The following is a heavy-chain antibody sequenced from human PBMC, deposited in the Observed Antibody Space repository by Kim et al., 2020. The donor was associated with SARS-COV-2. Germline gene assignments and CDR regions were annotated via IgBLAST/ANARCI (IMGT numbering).Heavy chain of an antibody. D-gene: IGHD3-10*01. Sequence: GGSLRLSCAASGFTFDDYAMHWVRQAPGKGLEWVSGISWNSGSIGYADSVEGRFTISRDNAKNSLYLQMNSLRAEDTALYYCAKARGQGYFDYWGQGTLVTVS. CDR3: AKARGQGYFDY. V-gene: IGHV3-9*01. CDR2: ISWNSGSI. CDR1: GFTFDDYA. J-gene: IGHJ4*02.